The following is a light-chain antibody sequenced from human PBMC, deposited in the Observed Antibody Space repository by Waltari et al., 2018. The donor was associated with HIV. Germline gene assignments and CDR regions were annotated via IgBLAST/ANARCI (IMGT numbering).Light chain of an antibody. CDR3: AAWDDSLNGPV. CDR2: SNN. CDR1: SSHIGSNT. Sequence: QSVLTQPPSASGTPGQRVTISCSGRSSHIGSNTVNWYQQLPRTAPKLLIYSNNQRPSGVPDRFSGSKSGTSASLAISGLQSEDEADYYCAAWDDSLNGPVFGGGTKLTVL. V-gene: IGLV1-44*01. J-gene: IGLJ2*01.